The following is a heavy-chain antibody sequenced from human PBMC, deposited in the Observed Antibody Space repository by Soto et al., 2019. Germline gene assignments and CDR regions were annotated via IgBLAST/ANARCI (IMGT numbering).Heavy chain of an antibody. V-gene: IGHV3-23*01. J-gene: IGHJ5*02. CDR1: GFTFSSYA. CDR3: AKGAFIVVVVAATNWFDP. CDR2: MSGSGGST. Sequence: EVQLLESGGGLVQPGGSLRLSCAASGFTFSSYAMSWVRQAPGKGLEWVSAMSGSGGSTYYADSVKGRFTISRDNSKNTLYLQMNSLRAEDTAVYYCAKGAFIVVVVAATNWFDPWGQGTLVTVSS. D-gene: IGHD2-15*01.